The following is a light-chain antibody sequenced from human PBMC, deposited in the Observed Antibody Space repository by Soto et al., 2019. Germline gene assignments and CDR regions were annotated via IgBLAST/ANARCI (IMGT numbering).Light chain of an antibody. CDR1: QSVSSSS. CDR2: GAS. CDR3: QHHGKALGT. V-gene: IGKV3-20*01. Sequence: EIVLTQSPGTLSLSPGERATLSCRASQSVSSSSLAWYQQKLGQAPRLLIYGASMRATGIPDRFSGSGSGTDFNRTISRVEPEDFAVIYCQHHGKALGTFGQGTKVEMK. J-gene: IGKJ1*01.